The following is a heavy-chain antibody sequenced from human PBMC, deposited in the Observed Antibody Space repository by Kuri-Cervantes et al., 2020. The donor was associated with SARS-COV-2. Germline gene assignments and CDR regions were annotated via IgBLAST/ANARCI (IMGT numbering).Heavy chain of an antibody. D-gene: IGHD6-19*01. CDR2: IIPIFGTA. V-gene: IGHV1-24*01. CDR3: ATGPAVAGTGVWFDP. Sequence: ASVKVSCKVSGYTLTELSMHWVRQAPGKGLEWMGGIIPIFGTANYAQKFQGRVTMTEDTSTDTAYMELSSLRSEDTAVYYCATGPAVAGTGVWFDPWGQGTLVTVSS. J-gene: IGHJ5*02. CDR1: GYTLTELS.